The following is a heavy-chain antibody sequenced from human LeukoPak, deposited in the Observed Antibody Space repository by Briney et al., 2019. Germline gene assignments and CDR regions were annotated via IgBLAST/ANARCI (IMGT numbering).Heavy chain of an antibody. Sequence: PGGSLKLSCAASGFIFSGSAIHWVRQAPGKGLEWVAVIWYGGSNKYYADSVKGRFTISRDNSKNTLYLQMNSLRAEDTAVYYCAKDSAAAYFDYWGQGTLVTVSS. D-gene: IGHD2-15*01. V-gene: IGHV3-30*02. CDR2: IWYGGSNK. CDR3: AKDSAAAYFDY. J-gene: IGHJ4*02. CDR1: GFIFSGSA.